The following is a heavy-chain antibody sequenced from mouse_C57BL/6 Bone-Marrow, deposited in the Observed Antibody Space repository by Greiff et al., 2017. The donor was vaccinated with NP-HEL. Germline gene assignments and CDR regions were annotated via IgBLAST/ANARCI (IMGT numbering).Heavy chain of an antibody. D-gene: IGHD3-1*01. CDR2: IDPEDGET. Sequence: EVQLQESGAELVKPGASVKLSCTASGFNIKDYYMHWVKQRTEQGLERIGRIDPEDGETKYVPKFQGKATITADTSSNKAYLQLSSLTSEDTAVYYCARGLYYDMDYWGQGPSGTVSS. V-gene: IGHV14-2*01. CDR3: ARGLYYDMDY. CDR1: GFNIKDYY. J-gene: IGHJ4*01.